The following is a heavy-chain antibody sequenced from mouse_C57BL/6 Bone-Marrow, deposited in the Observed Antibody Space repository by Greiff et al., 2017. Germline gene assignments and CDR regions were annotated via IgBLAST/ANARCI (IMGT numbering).Heavy chain of an antibody. CDR2: INPGSGGT. D-gene: IGHD2-2*01. CDR1: GYAFTHYL. J-gene: IGHJ3*01. Sequence: VQVVESGAELVRPGTSVKVSCKASGYAFTHYLIEWVKQRPGQGLEWIGVINPGSGGTNYNEKFKGKATLTADKSSSTAYMQLSSLTSEDSAVYVCARRGYGYLSWFAYWGQGTLVTVSA. CDR3: ARRGYGYLSWFAY. V-gene: IGHV1-54*01.